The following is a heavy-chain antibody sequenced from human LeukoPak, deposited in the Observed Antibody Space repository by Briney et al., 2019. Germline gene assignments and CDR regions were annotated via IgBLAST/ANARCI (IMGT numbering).Heavy chain of an antibody. CDR2: IYSGGST. CDR1: GFTVSSNY. V-gene: IGHV3-66*01. J-gene: IGHJ4*02. Sequence: GRSLRLSCAASGFTVSSNYMSWVRQAPGKGLEWVSIIYSGGSTYYADSVKGRFTISRDNSKNTLYLQMNSLRAEDTAVYYCASTFYGDSPPYWGQGTLVTVPS. CDR3: ASTFYGDSPPY. D-gene: IGHD4-17*01.